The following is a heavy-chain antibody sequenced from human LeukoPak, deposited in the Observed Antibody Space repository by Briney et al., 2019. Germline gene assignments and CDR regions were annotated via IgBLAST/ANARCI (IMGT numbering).Heavy chain of an antibody. CDR2: INHSGST. J-gene: IGHJ4*02. CDR3: ARGTSGLGIFGVAWCDY. Sequence: SETLSLTCAVYGGSFSVYYWSWIRQPPGKGLEWIGEINHSGSTNYNPSLKSRVTISVGTSKNQFSLKLSSVTAADTAVYYCARGTSGLGIFGVAWCDYWGQGTLVTVSS. D-gene: IGHD3-3*01. V-gene: IGHV4-34*01. CDR1: GGSFSVYY.